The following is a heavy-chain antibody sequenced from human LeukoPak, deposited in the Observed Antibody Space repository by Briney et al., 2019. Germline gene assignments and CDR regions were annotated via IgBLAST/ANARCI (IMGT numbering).Heavy chain of an antibody. J-gene: IGHJ4*02. CDR2: IYYSGST. CDR3: ARDHAPGIAVAGTNYFDY. D-gene: IGHD6-19*01. CDR1: SGSISSYY. V-gene: IGHV4-59*01. Sequence: SQTLSLTCTVSSGSISSYYWSWIRQHPGKGLEWVGYIYYSGSTNYNPSLKSRVTISVDTSKNQFSLKLSSVTAADTAVYYCARDHAPGIAVAGTNYFDYWGQGTLVTVSS.